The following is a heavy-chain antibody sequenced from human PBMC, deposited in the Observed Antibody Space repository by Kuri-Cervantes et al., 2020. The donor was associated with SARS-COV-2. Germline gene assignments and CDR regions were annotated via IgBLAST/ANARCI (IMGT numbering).Heavy chain of an antibody. Sequence: GGSLRLSCAASGFTFSSYGMHWVRQAPGKGLEWVTVIWYDGSNKYYADSVKGRFTISRDNSKNTLYLQMNSLRSEDTAVYYCARVLGSGSHVDYWGQGTLVTVSS. D-gene: IGHD3-10*01. CDR2: IWYDGSNK. CDR3: ARVLGSGSHVDY. J-gene: IGHJ4*02. CDR1: GFTFSSYG. V-gene: IGHV3-33*01.